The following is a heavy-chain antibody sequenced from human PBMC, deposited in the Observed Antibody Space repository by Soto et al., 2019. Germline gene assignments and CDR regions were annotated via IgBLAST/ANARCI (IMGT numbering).Heavy chain of an antibody. J-gene: IGHJ5*02. D-gene: IGHD1-26*01. CDR3: ATQRWEKPKWFDP. CDR2: INHSGTT. V-gene: IGHV4-39*01. Sequence: QLQLQESGPGLVKPSETLSLTCSISGGSISSTFYYWGWIRQPPGKGLEWIGSINHSGTTFYNPSPKTRVTISVDTSKNQFSLKVGSVTAADTAVYYCATQRWEKPKWFDPWGQGTLVIVSS. CDR1: GGSISSTFYY.